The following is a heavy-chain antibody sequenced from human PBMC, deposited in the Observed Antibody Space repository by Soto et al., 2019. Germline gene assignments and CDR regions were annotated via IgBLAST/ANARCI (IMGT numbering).Heavy chain of an antibody. CDR3: ARSFSDSYYDLDF. D-gene: IGHD1-26*01. CDR1: GFTFDDYA. Sequence: GGSLRLSCAASGFTFDDYAMHWVRQAPGKGLEWVSGISWNSASMDCADSVKDRFSISRDNAENSLYLQINILKIEDTAFYYCARSFSDSYYDLDFWGQGTLVTVSS. CDR2: ISWNSASM. V-gene: IGHV3-9*01. J-gene: IGHJ4*02.